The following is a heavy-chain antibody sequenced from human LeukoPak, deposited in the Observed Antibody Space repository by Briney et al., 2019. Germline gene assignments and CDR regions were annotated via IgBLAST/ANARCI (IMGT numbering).Heavy chain of an antibody. CDR2: ISYDGSNK. D-gene: IGHD5-24*01. V-gene: IGHV3-30*18. J-gene: IGHJ4*02. CDR1: GFTFSSYG. CDR3: AKEWSVWGSEMVHDY. Sequence: QAGGSLRLSCAASGFTFSSYGMHWVRQAPGKGLEWVAVISYDGSNKYYADSVKGRFTISRDNSKNTLYLQMNSLRAEDTAVYYCAKEWSVWGSEMVHDYWGQGTLVTVSS.